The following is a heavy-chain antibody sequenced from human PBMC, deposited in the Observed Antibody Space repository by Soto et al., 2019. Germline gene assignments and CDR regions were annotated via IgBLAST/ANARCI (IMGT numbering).Heavy chain of an antibody. CDR3: ARLAAAAHDY. CDR2: IYYSGST. Sequence: SETLSLTCTVSGGSISSGDYYWSWIRQPPGKCLEWIGYIYYSGSTYYNPSLKSRVTISVDTSKNQFSLKLSSVTAADTAVYYCARLAAAAHDYWGQGTLVTVSS. V-gene: IGHV4-30-4*01. J-gene: IGHJ4*02. CDR1: GGSISSGDYY. D-gene: IGHD6-13*01.